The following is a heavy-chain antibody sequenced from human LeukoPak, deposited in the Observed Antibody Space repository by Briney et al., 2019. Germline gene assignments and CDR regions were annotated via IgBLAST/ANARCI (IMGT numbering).Heavy chain of an antibody. V-gene: IGHV4-34*01. J-gene: IGHJ6*02. Sequence: SETLPLTCAVYGGSFSGYYWSWIRQPPGKGLEWIGEINHSGSTNYNPSLKSRVTISVDTSKNQFSLKLSSVTAADTAVYYCARGRRGYSEQYRGSYYYYGMDVWGQGTTVTVSS. D-gene: IGHD5-12*01. CDR2: INHSGST. CDR3: ARGRRGYSEQYRGSYYYYGMDV. CDR1: GGSFSGYY.